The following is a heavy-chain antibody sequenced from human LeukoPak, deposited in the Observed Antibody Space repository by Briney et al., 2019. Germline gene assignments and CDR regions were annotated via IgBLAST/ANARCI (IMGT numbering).Heavy chain of an antibody. CDR2: IYHSGST. CDR3: ARMVHGGNPKLDY. J-gene: IGHJ4*02. D-gene: IGHD4-23*01. CDR1: GYSISSGYY. V-gene: IGHV4-38-2*02. Sequence: SETLSLTCTVSGYSISSGYYWGWIRQPPGKGLEWIGSIYHSGSTYYNPSLKSRVTISVDTSKNQFSLKLSSVTAADTAVYYCARMVHGGNPKLDYWGQGTLVTVSS.